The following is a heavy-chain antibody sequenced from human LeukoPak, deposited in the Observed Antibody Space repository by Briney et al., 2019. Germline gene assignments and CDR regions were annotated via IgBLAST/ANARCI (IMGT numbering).Heavy chain of an antibody. CDR3: ARGNSYSNGYVVYYYYYYXXV. D-gene: IGHD3-22*01. Sequence: SETLSLTCTVSNYSVSSGYYWDWIRQPPGKGLEWIGSIYHSGSTYYNPSLKSRVTISVDTSKNQFSLKLSSVTAADTAVYYCARGNSYSNGYVVYYYYYYXXVWGXXTTXTVSS. CDR2: IYHSGST. V-gene: IGHV4-38-2*02. CDR1: NYSVSSGYY. J-gene: IGHJ6*03.